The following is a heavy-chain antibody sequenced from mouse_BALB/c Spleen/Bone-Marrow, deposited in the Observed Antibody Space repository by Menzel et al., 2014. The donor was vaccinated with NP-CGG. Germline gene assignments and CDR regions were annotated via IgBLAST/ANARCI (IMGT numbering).Heavy chain of an antibody. CDR2: IYPGSAGT. Sequence: LQQSGSELVRPGASVKLSCKASGYTFTSYWMHWVKRRPGQGLEWIGNIYPGSAGTNYDEKFKSKAILTVDTSSSTAYMQLSSLTSEDSAVYYCTRGGRPPFAYWGQGTLVTVSA. CDR3: TRGGRPPFAY. V-gene: IGHV1S22*01. D-gene: IGHD2-12*01. J-gene: IGHJ3*01. CDR1: GYTFTSYW.